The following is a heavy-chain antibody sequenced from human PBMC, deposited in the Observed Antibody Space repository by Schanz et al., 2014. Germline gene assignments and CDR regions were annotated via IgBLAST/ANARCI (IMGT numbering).Heavy chain of an antibody. J-gene: IGHJ1*01. CDR2: ISPYNGNT. CDR1: GYTFTSHG. D-gene: IGHD6-13*01. CDR3: ARDGVSAAGGGNS. Sequence: EVNKPGASVKVSCKASGYTFTSHGISWLLQAPGQGLEWMGWISPYNGNTNYAQKLQGRVTMTAETSTSTAYMDRRSLRSEDTAVDYCARDGVSAAGGGNSWGQSTL. V-gene: IGHV1-18*01.